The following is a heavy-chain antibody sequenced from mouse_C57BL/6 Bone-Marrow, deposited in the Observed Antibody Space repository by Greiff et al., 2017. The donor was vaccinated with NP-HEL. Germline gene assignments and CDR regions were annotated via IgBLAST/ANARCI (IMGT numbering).Heavy chain of an antibody. Sequence: QVQLQQSGAELARPGASVKLSCKASGYTFTSYGISWVKQRTGQGLEWIGEIYPRSGSTYYNEKFKGKATLTADKSSSTAYMELRSLTSEDSAVYFCASRGDYGSRLRYFDVWGTGTTVTVSS. J-gene: IGHJ1*03. CDR3: ASRGDYGSRLRYFDV. V-gene: IGHV1-81*01. CDR2: IYPRSGST. CDR1: GYTFTSYG. D-gene: IGHD1-1*01.